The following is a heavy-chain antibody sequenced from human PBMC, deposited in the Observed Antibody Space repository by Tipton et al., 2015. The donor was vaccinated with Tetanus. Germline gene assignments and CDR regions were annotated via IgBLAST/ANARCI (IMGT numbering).Heavy chain of an antibody. CDR2: VTISGTT. J-gene: IGHJ4*02. D-gene: IGHD2-2*02. V-gene: IGHV3-23*01. CDR1: AFTYRSHW. Sequence: SLRLSCVASAFTYRSHWMSWVRQAPGKGLEWVSTVTISGTTYYADSVKGRFTVSRDDSKNTLYLHMNSLRDEDTAVYYCAKPVRRHLYAFDFWGQGTLVTVSS. CDR3: AKPVRRHLYAFDF.